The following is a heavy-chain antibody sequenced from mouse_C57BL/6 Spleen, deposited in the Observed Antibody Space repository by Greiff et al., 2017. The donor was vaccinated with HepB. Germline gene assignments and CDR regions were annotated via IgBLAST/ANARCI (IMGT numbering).Heavy chain of an antibody. CDR1: GFNIKDDY. CDR2: IDPENGDT. Sequence: EVQLQQSGAELVRPGASVKLSCTASGFNIKDDYMHWVKQRPEQGLEWIGWIDPENGDTEYASKFQGKATITADTSSNTAYLQLSSLTSEDTAVYYCTTGDSLYDYDDYAMDYWGQGTSVTVSS. CDR3: TTGDSLYDYDDYAMDY. J-gene: IGHJ4*01. V-gene: IGHV14-4*01. D-gene: IGHD2-4*01.